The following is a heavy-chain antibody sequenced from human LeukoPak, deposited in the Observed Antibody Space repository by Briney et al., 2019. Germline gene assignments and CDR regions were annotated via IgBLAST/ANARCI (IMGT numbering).Heavy chain of an antibody. D-gene: IGHD2-2*01. Sequence: PGGSLRLSCAASGFTFSSYGMHWVRQAPGKGLEWVTFIRYDGSHKYYADSVKGRFTISRDNSKNTLYLQMNSLRAEDTAVYYCARRYCSSSSCLFTVLRDMDVWGKGTTVTVSS. CDR1: GFTFSSYG. V-gene: IGHV3-30*02. J-gene: IGHJ6*03. CDR3: ARRYCSSSSCLFTVLRDMDV. CDR2: IRYDGSHK.